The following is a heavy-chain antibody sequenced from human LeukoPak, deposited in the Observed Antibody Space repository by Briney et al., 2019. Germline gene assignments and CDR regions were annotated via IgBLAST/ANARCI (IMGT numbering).Heavy chain of an antibody. CDR1: GFTFSSYE. V-gene: IGHV3-30*02. CDR2: IQYDGNTI. J-gene: IGHJ6*03. D-gene: IGHD6-6*01. CDR3: ARAHLSSSSTDYMDV. Sequence: GGSLRLSCAASGFTFSSYEMNWVRQAPGKGLEWVAFIQYDGNTIFYADSVKGRFTISRDNSKNTLYLQMNSLRTDDTAVYYCARAHLSSSSTDYMDVWGKGTTVTVSS.